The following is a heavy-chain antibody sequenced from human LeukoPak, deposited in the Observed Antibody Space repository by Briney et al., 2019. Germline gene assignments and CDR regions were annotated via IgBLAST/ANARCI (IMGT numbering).Heavy chain of an antibody. D-gene: IGHD3-10*01. CDR1: GSTFTDYY. V-gene: IGHV1-2*02. CDR3: ARGDYYGSPKVVAA. J-gene: IGHJ5*02. Sequence: GSVKVSCKASGSTFTDYYINWVRRAPGQGLEWIGWINPNSGDTNYAQKFQDRVTMTRDTSISTAYIELNFLRSDDTAVFYCARGDYYGSPKVVAAWGQGTLVTVSS. CDR2: INPNSGDT.